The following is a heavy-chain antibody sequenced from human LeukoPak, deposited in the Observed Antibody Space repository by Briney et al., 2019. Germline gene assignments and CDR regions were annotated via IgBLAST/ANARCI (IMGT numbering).Heavy chain of an antibody. V-gene: IGHV4-39*01. CDR1: GGSISSSYYY. Sequence: SETLSLTCTVSGGSISSSYYYWGWIRQPPGKGLEWIGSIYYSGSTYYNPSLKSRVTISVDTSKNQFSLKLRSVTAADTAVYYCARGGALYGDYIAVDGFDVWGQGTMVTVSS. CDR2: IYYSGST. J-gene: IGHJ3*01. CDR3: ARGGALYGDYIAVDGFDV. D-gene: IGHD4-17*01.